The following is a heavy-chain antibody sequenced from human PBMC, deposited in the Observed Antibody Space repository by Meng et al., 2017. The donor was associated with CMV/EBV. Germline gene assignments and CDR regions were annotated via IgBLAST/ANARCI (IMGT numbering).Heavy chain of an antibody. CDR3: ARGGYSSSSPYYYGMDV. D-gene: IGHD6-6*01. V-gene: IGHV3-74*01. CDR1: GFTFSSYW. Sequence: GESLKISCAASGFTFSSYWMHWVRQAPGKGLVWVSNINSDASSTKYADFVKGRFAISRDNAKNTLYLQMNSLRAEDTAVYYCARGGYSSSSPYYYGMDVWGQGTTVTVSS. J-gene: IGHJ6*02. CDR2: INSDASST.